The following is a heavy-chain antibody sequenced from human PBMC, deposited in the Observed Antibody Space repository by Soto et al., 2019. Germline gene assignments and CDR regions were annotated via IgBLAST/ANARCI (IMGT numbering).Heavy chain of an antibody. Sequence: EVQLVESGGGLIQPGGSLRLSCAASGFAVSSSYMSWVRQAPGKGLEWVSVIYTGGATYYADSVKGRFTISRDDSKNTLDLQMNSLRAEDTAVYYSARGTTVVTAGYYWGQGALVTVS. V-gene: IGHV3-53*01. D-gene: IGHD4-4*01. CDR3: ARGTTVVTAGYY. CDR2: IYTGGAT. CDR1: GFAVSSSY. J-gene: IGHJ4*02.